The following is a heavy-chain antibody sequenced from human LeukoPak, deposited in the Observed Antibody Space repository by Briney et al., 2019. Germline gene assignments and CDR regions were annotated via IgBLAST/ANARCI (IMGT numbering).Heavy chain of an antibody. Sequence: GESLKISCKGSGYSFTSYWIGWVRQVPGKGLEWMGIIYPGDSDTRYSPSFQGQVTISADKSISTAYLQWGSLKASDTATYYCARPALYCSSTVCPPYMDVWGKGTTVTVSS. V-gene: IGHV5-51*01. D-gene: IGHD2-2*01. CDR3: ARPALYCSSTVCPPYMDV. J-gene: IGHJ6*03. CDR1: GYSFTSYW. CDR2: IYPGDSDT.